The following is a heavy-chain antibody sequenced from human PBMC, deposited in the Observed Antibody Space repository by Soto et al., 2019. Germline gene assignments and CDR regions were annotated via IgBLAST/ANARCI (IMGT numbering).Heavy chain of an antibody. J-gene: IGHJ4*02. CDR3: ARLGRDGYNITDYAISDY. V-gene: IGHV3-33*01. CDR2: IWYDGSNK. Sequence: QVQLVESGGGVVQPGRSLRLSCAASGFTFSSYGMHWVRQAPGKGLEWVAVIWYDGSNKYYADSVKGRFTISRDNSKNTLYLQMNSLRAEDTAVYYCARLGRDGYNITDYAISDYWGQGTLVTVSS. D-gene: IGHD5-12*01. CDR1: GFTFSSYG.